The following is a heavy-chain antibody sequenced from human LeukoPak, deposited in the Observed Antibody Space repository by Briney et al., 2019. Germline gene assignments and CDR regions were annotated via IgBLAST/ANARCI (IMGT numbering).Heavy chain of an antibody. J-gene: IGHJ3*02. V-gene: IGHV3-21*01. CDR1: GFTFSSYS. D-gene: IGHD1-26*01. CDR3: ARDLFLDGSYYFAYAFDI. Sequence: PGGSLRLSCAASGFTFSSYSMNWVRQAPGKGLEWVSSTSSSSSYIYYADSVKGRFTISRDNAKNSLYLQMNSLRAEDTAVYYCARDLFLDGSYYFAYAFDIWGQGTMVTVSS. CDR2: TSSSSSYI.